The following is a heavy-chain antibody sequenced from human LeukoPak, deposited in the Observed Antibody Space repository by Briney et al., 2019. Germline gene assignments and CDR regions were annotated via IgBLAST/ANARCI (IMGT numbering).Heavy chain of an antibody. D-gene: IGHD3-10*01. CDR2: IYTSGST. V-gene: IGHV4-4*07. CDR3: ARFASMVRGVIPESWFDP. CDR1: GGSISSYY. Sequence: SETLSLTCTVSGGSISSYYWSWIRQPAGKGLKWIGRIYTSGSTNYNPSLKSRVTMTVDTSKNQFSLKLSSVTAADTAVYYCARFASMVRGVIPESWFDPWGQGTLVTVSS. J-gene: IGHJ5*02.